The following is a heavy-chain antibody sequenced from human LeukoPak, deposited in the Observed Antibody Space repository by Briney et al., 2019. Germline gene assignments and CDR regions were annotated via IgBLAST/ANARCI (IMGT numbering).Heavy chain of an antibody. CDR2: ISAYNGNT. V-gene: IGHV1-18*01. CDR1: GYTFTSYG. CDR3: ARALTMVRESDY. Sequence: ASVKVSCKASGYTFTSYGIIWVRQAPGQGLEWMGWISAYNGNTNYAQKLQGRVTMTTDTSTSTAYTELRSLRSDDTAVYYCARALTMVRESDYWGQGTLVTVSS. D-gene: IGHD3-10*01. J-gene: IGHJ4*02.